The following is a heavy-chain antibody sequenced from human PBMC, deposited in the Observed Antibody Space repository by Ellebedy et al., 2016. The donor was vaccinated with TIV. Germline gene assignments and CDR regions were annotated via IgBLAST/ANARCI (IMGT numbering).Heavy chain of an antibody. J-gene: IGHJ6*01. V-gene: IGHV5-51*01. CDR3: ARLFDDGDSSDPHGMDV. CDR2: IYPADSDV. CDR1: GYQFANYW. Sequence: GESLKISCKASGYQFANYWLGWVRQMPGKGLEWMGVIYPADSDVTYSPSFEGHVTISVDKSTSTAYLQWSSLKAADSAMYYCARLFDDGDSSDPHGMDVWGQGTTVTVSA. D-gene: IGHD3-22*01.